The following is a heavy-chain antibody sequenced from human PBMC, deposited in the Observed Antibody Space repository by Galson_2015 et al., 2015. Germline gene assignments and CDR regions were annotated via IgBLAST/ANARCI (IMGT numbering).Heavy chain of an antibody. D-gene: IGHD2-15*01. J-gene: IGHJ3*02. CDR2: IYPGDSDT. CDR3: ARRYCSGGSCYSSALDI. V-gene: IGHV5-51*01. Sequence: QSGAEVKKPGESLKISCKGSEYSFTSYWIGWVRQMPGKGLEWMGIIYPGDSDTRYSPSFQGQVTISADKSISTAYLQWSSLKASDTAMYYCARRYCSGGSCYSSALDIWGQGTMVTVSS. CDR1: EYSFTSYW.